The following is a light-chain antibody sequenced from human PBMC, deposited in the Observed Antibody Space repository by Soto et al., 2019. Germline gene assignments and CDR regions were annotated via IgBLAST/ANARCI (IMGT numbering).Light chain of an antibody. Sequence: DIQMTQSPSTLSASVGDRVTITCRASQSISYWLAWYQQKPGKAPNLLIYKASSLESGVPSMFSGSGSGTEFTLTITNLQHDDFATYVCRRYNTYSPPYTFGQGTKLAI. J-gene: IGKJ2*01. CDR2: KAS. V-gene: IGKV1-5*03. CDR3: RRYNTYSPPYT. CDR1: QSISYW.